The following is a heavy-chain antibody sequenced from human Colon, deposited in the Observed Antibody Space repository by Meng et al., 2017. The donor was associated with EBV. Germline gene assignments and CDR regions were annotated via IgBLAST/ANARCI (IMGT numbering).Heavy chain of an antibody. CDR3: ARRGPSGNFSP. CDR2: IDHRGNT. V-gene: IGHV4-34*01. D-gene: IGHD3-10*01. CDR1: RGSFRDYY. J-gene: IGHJ5*02. Sequence: QVRPQSWGAGLLKPSETLSRSCAFYRGSFRDYYWTWIRHPPGKGLEWIGEIDHRGNTKYNPSLKSRVTISLDTSKKQFSLKVSSVTAADSAVYYCARRGPSGNFSPWSQGALVTVSS.